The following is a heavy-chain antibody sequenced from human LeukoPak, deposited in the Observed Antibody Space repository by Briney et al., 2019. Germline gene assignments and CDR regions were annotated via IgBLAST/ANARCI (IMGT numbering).Heavy chain of an antibody. Sequence: PSETLSLTCAVYGGSFSGYYWSWIRQPPGKGLEWIGEINHSGSTNYNPSLKSRVTISVDTSKNQFSLKLSSVTAADTAVYYRARDLLWFGESLWGQGTLVTVSS. J-gene: IGHJ4*02. CDR1: GGSFSGYY. V-gene: IGHV4-34*01. CDR3: ARDLLWFGESL. D-gene: IGHD3-10*01. CDR2: INHSGST.